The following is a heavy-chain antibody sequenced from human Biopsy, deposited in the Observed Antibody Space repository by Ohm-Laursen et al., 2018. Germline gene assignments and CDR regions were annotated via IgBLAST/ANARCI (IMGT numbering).Heavy chain of an antibody. CDR3: AREEDNSGYDYYGMDV. CDR2: NIPILGTG. J-gene: IGHJ6*02. V-gene: IGHV1-69*05. D-gene: IGHD3-22*01. CDR1: GGTFSNYG. Sequence: GSSVKVSCKAPGGTFSNYGVNWVRQAPGQGLEWLGGNIPILGTGNYAQKFQGRVTMTTDTSTSTAYMELRSLRSDDTAVYFCAREEDNSGYDYYGMDVWGQGTTVTVS.